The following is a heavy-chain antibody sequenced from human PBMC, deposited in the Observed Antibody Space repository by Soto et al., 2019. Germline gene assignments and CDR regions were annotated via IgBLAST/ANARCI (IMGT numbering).Heavy chain of an antibody. D-gene: IGHD2-2*01. Sequence: QVQLVESGGGVVQPGRSLRLSCEASGFTFSTFAMNWVRHVPGQGLEWVAIIWSEGNHKFYADSVKGRFTISRDNSKNTLYMEMDSLRPEDTAISDCATRVSETGIIQPAAMPFHYWCQTAPVTVSS. J-gene: IGHJ4*02. CDR2: IWSEGNHK. CDR1: GFTFSTFA. CDR3: ATRVSETGIIQPAAMPFHY. V-gene: IGHV3-33*01.